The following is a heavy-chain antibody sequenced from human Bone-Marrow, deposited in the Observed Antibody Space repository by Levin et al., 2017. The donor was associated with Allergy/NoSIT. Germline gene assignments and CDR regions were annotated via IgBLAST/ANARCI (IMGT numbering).Heavy chain of an antibody. CDR3: ARLNWELKESFDV. V-gene: IGHV3-30*03. J-gene: IGHJ3*01. D-gene: IGHD1-26*01. CDR2: ILSDGSNT. CDR1: GLTFSNHA. Sequence: AGGSLRLSCEASGLTFSNHAMQWARQAPGKGLEWVGGILSDGSNTFYGDSVKGRFTISRDNSNKTLYLQMNSLRPDDTSVYYCARLNWELKESFDVWGQGTMVSVSS.